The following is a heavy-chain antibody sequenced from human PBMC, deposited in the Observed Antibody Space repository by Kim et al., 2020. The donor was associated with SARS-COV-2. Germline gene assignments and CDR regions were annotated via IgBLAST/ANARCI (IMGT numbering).Heavy chain of an antibody. CDR1: GFTFDDYA. V-gene: IGHV3-9*01. CDR3: AKDIRDSSGYPDC. Sequence: GGSLRLSCAASGFTFDDYAMHWVRQAPGKGLEWVSGISWNSGSIGYADSVKGRFTISRDNAKNSLYLQMNSLRAEDTALYYCAKDIRDSSGYPDCWGQGTLVTVSS. J-gene: IGHJ4*02. D-gene: IGHD3-22*01. CDR2: ISWNSGSI.